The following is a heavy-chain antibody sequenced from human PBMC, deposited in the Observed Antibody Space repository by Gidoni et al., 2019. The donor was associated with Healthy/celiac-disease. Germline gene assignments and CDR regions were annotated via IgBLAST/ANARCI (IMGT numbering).Heavy chain of an antibody. CDR2: IKSKTDGGTT. Sequence: EVQLVESGGGLVKPGGSLRLSCAASGFTFSNAWMSWVRQAPGKGLEWVGRIKSKTDGGTTDYAAPVKGRFTISRDDSKNTLYLQMNSLKTEDTAVYYCTTIITMVRGVSDYWGQGTLVTVSS. CDR3: TTIITMVRGVSDY. V-gene: IGHV3-15*01. J-gene: IGHJ4*02. CDR1: GFTFSNAW. D-gene: IGHD3-10*01.